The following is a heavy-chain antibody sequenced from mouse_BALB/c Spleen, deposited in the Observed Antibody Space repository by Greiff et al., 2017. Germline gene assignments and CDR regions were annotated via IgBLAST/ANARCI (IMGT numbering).Heavy chain of an antibody. D-gene: IGHD3-2*02. Sequence: EVKLQESGPGLVKPSQSLSLTCSVTGYSITSGYYWNWIRQFPGNKLEWMGYISYDGSNNYNPSLKNRISITRDTSKNQFFLKLNSVTTEDTATYYCARDQDGAWFAYWGQGTLVTVSA. CDR2: ISYDGSN. CDR3: ARDQDGAWFAY. J-gene: IGHJ3*01. CDR1: GYSITSGYY. V-gene: IGHV3-6*02.